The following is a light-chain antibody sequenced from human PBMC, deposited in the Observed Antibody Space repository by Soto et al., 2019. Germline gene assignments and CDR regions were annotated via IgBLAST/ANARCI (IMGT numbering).Light chain of an antibody. J-gene: IGKJ1*01. CDR3: HNWLDFIWT. CDR2: KAS. V-gene: IGKV1-5*03. CDR1: QSISSW. Sequence: DIHLTQSPSTLSASAGDRVTITCRASQSISSWLAWYQQKPGKAPKLLIYKASTLESGVPSRFSGSGSGTEFPLTIGSLQPDYFATNYCHNWLDFIWTFGQGPRWKSN.